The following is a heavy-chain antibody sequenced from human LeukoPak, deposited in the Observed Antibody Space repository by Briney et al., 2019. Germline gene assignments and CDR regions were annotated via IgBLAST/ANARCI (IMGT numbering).Heavy chain of an antibody. CDR3: ARVPPHYYGTGSPD. D-gene: IGHD3-10*01. CDR1: GYSISSGYY. J-gene: IGHJ4*02. CDR2: IYNTGST. Sequence: SETLSLNCSVSGYSISSGYYWGWIRQPPGKGLQWIGSIYNTGSTYYNPSLKSRITIPVDTSKNQFSLRVTSVTATDTAVYYCARVPPHYYGTGSPDWGQGTLVAVSA. V-gene: IGHV4-38-2*02.